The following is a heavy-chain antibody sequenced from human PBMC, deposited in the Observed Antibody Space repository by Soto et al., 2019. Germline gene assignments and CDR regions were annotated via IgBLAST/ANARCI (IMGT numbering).Heavy chain of an antibody. D-gene: IGHD5-18*01. CDR3: ANDRPRRTSGYVFDY. CDR2: VSASGLNT. J-gene: IGHJ4*02. V-gene: IGHV3-23*01. CDR1: GFTFSTYA. Sequence: EVQLLESGGTLVQPGGSLTLSCAASGFTFSTYAMAWVRQAPGKGLEWVSGVSASGLNTDYADPVKGRFYISRDNSKNTVSLHMNSLRAEDTALYYCANDRPRRTSGYVFDYWGQGTPVTVSS.